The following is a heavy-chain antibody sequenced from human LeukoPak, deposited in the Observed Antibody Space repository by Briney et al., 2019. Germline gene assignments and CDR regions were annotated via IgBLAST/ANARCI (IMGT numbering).Heavy chain of an antibody. Sequence: PSETLSLTCIVSGGFISSTSYYWGWIRQPPGKGLEWIGTIHYTGDTYYSPSLKSRVTISQDTPKNEFSLKLSSVTAADTAAYYCARFYYDDSGHWRGFDLWGQGTMVIVSS. J-gene: IGHJ3*01. V-gene: IGHV4-39*01. CDR3: ARFYYDDSGHWRGFDL. CDR2: IHYTGDT. CDR1: GGFISSTSYY. D-gene: IGHD3-22*01.